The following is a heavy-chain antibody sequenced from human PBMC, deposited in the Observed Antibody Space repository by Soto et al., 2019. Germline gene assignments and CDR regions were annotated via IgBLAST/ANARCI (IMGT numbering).Heavy chain of an antibody. Sequence: GVLRLSCAASGLTFSNYAMSWVRQAPGKGLEWVSEISGGGGFTNYADSVKGRFTISRDNSKNTLYLQMNSLRAEDTAVYYCAKAPVVAPAASEFDYWGQGTPVTVSS. CDR1: GLTFSNYA. J-gene: IGHJ4*02. CDR2: ISGGGGFT. D-gene: IGHD2-2*01. V-gene: IGHV3-23*01. CDR3: AKAPVVAPAASEFDY.